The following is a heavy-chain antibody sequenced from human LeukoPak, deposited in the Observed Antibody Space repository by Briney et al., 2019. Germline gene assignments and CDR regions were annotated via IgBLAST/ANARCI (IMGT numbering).Heavy chain of an antibody. D-gene: IGHD5-24*01. CDR1: GFTVSSNY. CDR2: IYGGGDI. Sequence: GGSLRLSCAASGFTVSSNYMNWVRQAPGKGLEWVSVIYGGGDIYYADSVKGRFTISRDNSKNTLHLQMNSLRAEDTAVYYCARGAGYNYPYYFDYWGQGTLVTVSS. V-gene: IGHV3-53*01. J-gene: IGHJ4*02. CDR3: ARGAGYNYPYYFDY.